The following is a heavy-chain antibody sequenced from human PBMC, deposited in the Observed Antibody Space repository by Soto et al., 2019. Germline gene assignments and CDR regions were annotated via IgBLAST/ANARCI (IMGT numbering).Heavy chain of an antibody. CDR1: GYTFTSYA. J-gene: IGHJ4*02. V-gene: IGHV1-3*01. CDR3: ARAYSSGWPLDY. D-gene: IGHD6-19*01. Sequence: RASVKVSCKASGYTFTSYAMHWVRQAPGQRLEWMGWINAGNGNTKYSQKFQGRVTITRDTSASTAYMELSSLRSEDTAVYYCARAYSSGWPLDYWGQGTLVTVSS. CDR2: INAGNGNT.